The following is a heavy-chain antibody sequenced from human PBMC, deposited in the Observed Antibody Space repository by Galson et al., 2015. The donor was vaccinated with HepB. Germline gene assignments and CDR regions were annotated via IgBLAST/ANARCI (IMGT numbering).Heavy chain of an antibody. CDR2: ISWNSGSI. CDR1: GFTFDDYA. Sequence: SLRLSCAASGFTFDDYAMHWVRQAPGKGLEWVSGISWNSGSIGYADSVKGRFTISRDNAKNSLYLQMNSLRAEDTALYYCAKSIGYSYGYVDYWGQGTLVTVSS. V-gene: IGHV3-9*01. J-gene: IGHJ4*02. CDR3: AKSIGYSYGYVDY. D-gene: IGHD5-18*01.